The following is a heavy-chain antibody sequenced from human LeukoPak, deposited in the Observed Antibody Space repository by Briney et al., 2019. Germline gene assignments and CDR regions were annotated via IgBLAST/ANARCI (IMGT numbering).Heavy chain of an antibody. CDR3: ARVGPLAGGLNIDY. D-gene: IGHD3-3*02. CDR1: GGSFRGYY. CDR2: INHSGTT. J-gene: IGHJ4*02. Sequence: SETLSLTCAVYGGSFRGYYWSWMRQPPGKGLEWVGEINHSGTTNYNPYLKSRVTISVDTSKNQFSLKLSSVTAADTAVYYCARVGPLAGGLNIDYWGQGTLVTVSS. V-gene: IGHV4-34*01.